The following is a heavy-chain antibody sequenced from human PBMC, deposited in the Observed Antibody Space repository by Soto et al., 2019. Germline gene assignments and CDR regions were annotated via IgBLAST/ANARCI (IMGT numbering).Heavy chain of an antibody. V-gene: IGHV1-18*01. J-gene: IGHJ6*02. CDR1: GYTFTSYG. Sequence: GASVKVSCKASGYTFTSYGISWVRQAPGQGLEWMGWISAYNGNTNYAQKLQGRVTMTTDTSTSTAYMELRSLRSDDTAVYYCARFFYGSGSYPLGGMDVWGQGTTVTVSS. D-gene: IGHD3-10*01. CDR3: ARFFYGSGSYPLGGMDV. CDR2: ISAYNGNT.